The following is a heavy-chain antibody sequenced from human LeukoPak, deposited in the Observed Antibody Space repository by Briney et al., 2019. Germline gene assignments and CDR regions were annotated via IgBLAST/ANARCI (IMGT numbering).Heavy chain of an antibody. CDR3: ARERGGIVVEGFDY. J-gene: IGHJ4*02. CDR2: INPNSGGT. D-gene: IGHD3-22*01. Sequence: ASVKVSCKASGYTFTSYDINWVRQATGQGLEWMGWINPNSGGTNYAQKFQGWVTMTRDTSISTAYMELSRLRSDDTAVYYCARERGGIVVEGFDYWGQGTLVTVSS. CDR1: GYTFTSYD. V-gene: IGHV1-2*04.